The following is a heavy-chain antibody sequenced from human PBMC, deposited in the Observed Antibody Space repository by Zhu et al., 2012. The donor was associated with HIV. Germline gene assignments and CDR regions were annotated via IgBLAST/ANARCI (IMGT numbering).Heavy chain of an antibody. V-gene: IGHV4-59*11. CDR1: GGSISSHY. CDR3: ARDSGPLALGLDY. Sequence: QVQLQESGPGLVKPSETLSLTCTVSGGSISSHYWSWIRQPPGKGLEWIGYIYYSGSTNYNPSLKSRVTISVDTSKNQFSLKLSSVTAADTAVYYCARDSGPLALGLDYWGQGTLVTVSS. CDR2: IYYSGST. D-gene: IGHD7-27*01. J-gene: IGHJ4*02.